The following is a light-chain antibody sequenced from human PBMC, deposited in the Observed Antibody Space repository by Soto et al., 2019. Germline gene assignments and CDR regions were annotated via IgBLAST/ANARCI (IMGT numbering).Light chain of an antibody. CDR1: SSDVGSYNY. Sequence: QSVLTQPASVSGSPGQSITISCTATSSDVGSYNYVSWYQQHPGKAPKLMIYEVSNRPSGVSYRFSGSKSGNTASLTISGLQAEDEADYYCNSYTSTNTWVFGTGTKLTVL. CDR3: NSYTSTNTWV. CDR2: EVS. V-gene: IGLV2-14*01. J-gene: IGLJ1*01.